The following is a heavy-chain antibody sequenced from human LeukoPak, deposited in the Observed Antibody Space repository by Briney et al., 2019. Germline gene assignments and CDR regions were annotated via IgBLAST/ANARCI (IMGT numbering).Heavy chain of an antibody. J-gene: IGHJ4*02. Sequence: PGGSLRLSCVASGFTFSTYGMHWVRQPPGKGLEWVTLISYDGSKEYYADSVKGRFTISRDNSKNTVYLQMNSLRAEDTAIYYCASTVTTSDISVYWGQGTLVTVSS. CDR2: ISYDGSKE. V-gene: IGHV3-30*03. CDR3: ASTVTTSDISVY. CDR1: GFTFSTYG. D-gene: IGHD4-17*01.